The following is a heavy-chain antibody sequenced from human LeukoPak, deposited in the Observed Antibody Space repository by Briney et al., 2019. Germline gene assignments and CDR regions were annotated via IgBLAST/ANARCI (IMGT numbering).Heavy chain of an antibody. D-gene: IGHD6-19*01. V-gene: IGHV3-53*01. Sequence: PGGSLRLSCAASGFTVSSNYMSWVRQAPGKGLEWVSVIYSGGSTYYADSVKGRFTISRDNSKNTLYLQMNSLRAEDTAVYYCARDSGWYNMDVWGNGTTVTVSS. J-gene: IGHJ6*03. CDR3: ARDSGWYNMDV. CDR2: IYSGGST. CDR1: GFTVSSNY.